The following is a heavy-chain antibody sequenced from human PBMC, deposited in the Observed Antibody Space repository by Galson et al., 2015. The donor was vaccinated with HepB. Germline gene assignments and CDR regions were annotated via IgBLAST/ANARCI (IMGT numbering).Heavy chain of an antibody. CDR1: GYSFTDYW. V-gene: IGHV5-51*03. CDR2: IYPGDSDT. D-gene: IGHD4-17*01. Sequence: QSGAEVKKPGESLKISCKGSGYSFTDYWVGWVRQMPEKGLEWMGIIYPGDSDTKYRPSLQGQVTISADKSISTAYLQWSSLQAADTAIYYCAISAVTSPEYFQKWGQGTLVTVSS. CDR3: AISAVTSPEYFQK. J-gene: IGHJ1*01.